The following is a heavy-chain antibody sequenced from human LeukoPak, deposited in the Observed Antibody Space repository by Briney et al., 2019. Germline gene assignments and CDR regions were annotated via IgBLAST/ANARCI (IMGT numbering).Heavy chain of an antibody. CDR2: IIPIRGTA. CDR1: GGTFSSYA. Sequence: GASVKVSCKASGGTFSSYAISWVRQAPGQGLEWMGRIIPIRGTANYAQKFQGRVTITTDKSTSTAYMELSSLRSEDTAVYYFASDCSSTSCYRVGGYYYYYGMDVWGQGTTVTVSS. CDR3: ASDCSSTSCYRVGGYYYYYGMDV. J-gene: IGHJ6*02. D-gene: IGHD2-2*01. V-gene: IGHV1-69*04.